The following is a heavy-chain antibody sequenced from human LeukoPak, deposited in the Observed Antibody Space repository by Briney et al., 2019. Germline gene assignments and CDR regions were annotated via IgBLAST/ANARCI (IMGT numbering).Heavy chain of an antibody. CDR1: GGSISSYY. Sequence: SETLTLTCTVSGGSISSYYWSWIRQPPGKGLEWIGYIYYSGRTNYNPSLKSRLTISVDTSKNQFSLKLSSVTAADTAVYYCARRGSSWSQLDYWGQGTLVTASS. CDR2: IYYSGRT. V-gene: IGHV4-59*08. CDR3: ARRGSSWSQLDY. D-gene: IGHD6-13*01. J-gene: IGHJ4*02.